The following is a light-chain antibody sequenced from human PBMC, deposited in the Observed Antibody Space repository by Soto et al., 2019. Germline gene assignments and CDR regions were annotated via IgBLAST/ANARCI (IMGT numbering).Light chain of an antibody. CDR2: DNN. J-gene: IGLJ2*01. CDR1: SSNIGNNY. V-gene: IGLV1-51*01. CDR3: GTWDSSLSAGFVV. Sequence: QSVLTQPPSVSAAPGQKVTISCYGSSSNIGNNYVSWYQQLPGTAPKLLIYDNNKRPSGIPDRFSGSKSGTSATLGITGLQTGDEADYYCGTWDSSLSAGFVVFGGGTKLTVL.